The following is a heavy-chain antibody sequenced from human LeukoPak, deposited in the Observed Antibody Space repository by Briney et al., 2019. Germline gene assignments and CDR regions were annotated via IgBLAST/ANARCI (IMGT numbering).Heavy chain of an antibody. J-gene: IGHJ4*02. CDR3: ARAEGDFWSGYYSLDY. CDR2: INSDGSST. D-gene: IGHD3-3*01. V-gene: IGHV3-74*01. Sequence: GGSLRLSCAASGFTFSSYWMHWVRQAPGKGLEWVSRINSDGSSTTYADSVKGRFTISRDNAKNTLYLQMNSLRAEDTAVYYCARAEGDFWSGYYSLDYWGQGTLVTVSS. CDR1: GFTFSSYW.